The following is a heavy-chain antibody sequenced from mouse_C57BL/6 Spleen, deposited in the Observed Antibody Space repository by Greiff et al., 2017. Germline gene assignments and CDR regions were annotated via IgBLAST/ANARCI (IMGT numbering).Heavy chain of an antibody. Sequence: VLLQQSGAELARPGASVKLSCKASGYTFTSYGISWVKQRPGQGLEWMGEIYPRSGNTYYNEKFTGKATLTADKSSCTAYMERRSLTSEDSAVYFCAREAYDYGFDYWGQGTTLTVSS. CDR1: GYTFTSYG. CDR2: IYPRSGNT. V-gene: IGHV1-81*01. J-gene: IGHJ2*01. D-gene: IGHD2-4*01. CDR3: AREAYDYGFDY.